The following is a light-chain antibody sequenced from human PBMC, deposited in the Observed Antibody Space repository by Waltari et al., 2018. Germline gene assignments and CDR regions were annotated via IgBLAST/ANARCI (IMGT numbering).Light chain of an antibody. CDR2: DVT. V-gene: IGLV1-44*01. Sequence: QSVLTQPPSASGTPGQRITISCSGSSSNIGSNNVNWYRHLPGTAPKLLIFDVTNRPSGVPDRFSASKSGNTASLTISGLQSEDEADYYCCSYAGSYSWLFGGGTKVTVL. CDR3: CSYAGSYSWL. CDR1: SSNIGSNN. J-gene: IGLJ3*02.